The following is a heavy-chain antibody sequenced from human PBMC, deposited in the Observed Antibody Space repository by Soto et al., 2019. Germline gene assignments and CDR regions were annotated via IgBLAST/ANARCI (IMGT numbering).Heavy chain of an antibody. CDR3: AGGEYSSSSRFDY. CDR2: INHSGST. CDR1: GGSFSGYY. Sequence: QVQLRQWGAGLLKPSETLSLTCAVYGGSFSGYYWSWIRQPPGKGLEWIGEINHSGSTNYNPSLKSRVTISADTSKNQFSLKLSSVTAADTAVYYCAGGEYSSSSRFDYWGQGTLVTVSS. J-gene: IGHJ4*02. D-gene: IGHD6-6*01. V-gene: IGHV4-34*01.